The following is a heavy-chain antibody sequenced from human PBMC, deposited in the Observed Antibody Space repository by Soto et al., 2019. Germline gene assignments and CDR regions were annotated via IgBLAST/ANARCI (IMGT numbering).Heavy chain of an antibody. V-gene: IGHV4-34*01. Sequence: PSETLSLTCAVYGGSFSGYYWSWIRQPPGKGLEWIGEINHSGSTNYNPSHKSRVTISVDTSKNQFSLKLSSVTAADTAVYYCARANLYYDFWSGYYTGWFDPWGQGTLVTVSS. D-gene: IGHD3-3*01. J-gene: IGHJ5*02. CDR3: ARANLYYDFWSGYYTGWFDP. CDR2: INHSGST. CDR1: GGSFSGYY.